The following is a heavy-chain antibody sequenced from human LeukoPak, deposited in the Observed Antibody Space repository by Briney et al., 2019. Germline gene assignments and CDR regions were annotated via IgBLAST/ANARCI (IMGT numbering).Heavy chain of an antibody. Sequence: PSETLSLTCAVYGGSFSGYYWSWIRQPPGKGLEWIGEINHSGSTNYNPSLKSRVTISVDTSKNQFSLKLSSATAADTAVYYCATKYCSSTSCHYFDYWGQGTLVTVSS. CDR3: ATKYCSSTSCHYFDY. CDR2: INHSGST. V-gene: IGHV4-34*01. D-gene: IGHD2-2*01. J-gene: IGHJ4*02. CDR1: GGSFSGYY.